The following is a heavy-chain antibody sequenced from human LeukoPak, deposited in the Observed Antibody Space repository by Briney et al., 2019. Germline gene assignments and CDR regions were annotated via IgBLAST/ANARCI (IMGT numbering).Heavy chain of an antibody. CDR3: ARVTLSGGPLAAYFDS. CDR1: GFTVSSNY. CDR2: IYSGGGT. Sequence: GGSLRLSCAASGFTVSSNYMSWVRQAPGKGLEWVSCIYSGGGTFYADSVKGRFTFSRDNSKNTLYLQMNNLRAEDTAVYYCARVTLSGGPLAAYFDSWGQGTLVTVSS. D-gene: IGHD3-16*02. V-gene: IGHV3-53*01. J-gene: IGHJ4*02.